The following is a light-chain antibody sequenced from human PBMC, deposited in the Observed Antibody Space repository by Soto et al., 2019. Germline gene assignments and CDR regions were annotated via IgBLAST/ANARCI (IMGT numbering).Light chain of an antibody. Sequence: EIVLTPSPGTLSLSPGDRATLSCRASQSFSSTYLAWYQPKPGQAPRLLIYGASTRATGIPDRFSGSGSGTDFTLTISGLETADFAVYYCQQDGASHPTFGQGTKLEVK. CDR2: GAS. CDR1: QSFSSTY. V-gene: IGKV3-20*01. CDR3: QQDGASHPT. J-gene: IGKJ2*01.